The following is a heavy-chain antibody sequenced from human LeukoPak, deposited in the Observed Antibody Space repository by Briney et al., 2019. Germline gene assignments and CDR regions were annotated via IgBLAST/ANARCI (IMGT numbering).Heavy chain of an antibody. Sequence: GSSVKVSCKASGGTFGTYAITWVRPAPGQGLEWMGGIIPIFGIANYAQKFQGRVTITTDESTSTAYMELSSLRSEDTAVYYCARALVPSRSWDHFYYSDVWGKGTTVTVSS. CDR3: ARALVPSRSWDHFYYSDV. V-gene: IGHV1-69*05. CDR2: IIPIFGIA. D-gene: IGHD6-6*01. J-gene: IGHJ6*03. CDR1: GGTFGTYA.